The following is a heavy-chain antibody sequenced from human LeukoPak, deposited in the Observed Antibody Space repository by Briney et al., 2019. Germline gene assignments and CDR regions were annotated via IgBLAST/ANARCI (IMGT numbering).Heavy chain of an antibody. CDR2: ISNGGTTI. Sequence: PGGSLRLSCAASGFTFGIYEMNWVRQAPGKGLEWVSYISNGGTTIYYADSVKGRFTVSRDNAKNSLFLQMDSLRAEDTAVYYCARGGGSYPFFDYWGQGTLVTVSS. CDR1: GFTFGIYE. J-gene: IGHJ4*02. CDR3: ARGGGSYPFFDY. D-gene: IGHD3-16*02. V-gene: IGHV3-48*03.